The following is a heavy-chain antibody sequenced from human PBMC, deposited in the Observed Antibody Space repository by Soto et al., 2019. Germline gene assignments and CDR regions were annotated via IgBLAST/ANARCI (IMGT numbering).Heavy chain of an antibody. Sequence: GASVKLSCKDSGGTLSSCAMSWVRQAHKQGLEWMGIINPSGGSTSYAQKFQGRVTMTRDTSKNQFSLQLNSVTPEDTAVYYCARQDIVVVPAAERGGAFDIWGQGTMVTVSS. CDR2: INPSGGST. CDR3: ARQDIVVVPAAERGGAFDI. J-gene: IGHJ3*02. D-gene: IGHD2-2*01. V-gene: IGHV1-46*01. CDR1: GGTLSSCA.